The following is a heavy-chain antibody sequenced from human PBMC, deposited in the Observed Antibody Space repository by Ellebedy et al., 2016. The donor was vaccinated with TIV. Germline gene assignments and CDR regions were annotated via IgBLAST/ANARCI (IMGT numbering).Heavy chain of an antibody. CDR1: GGSISSYY. CDR2: IYYSGST. Sequence: MPSETLSLTCTVSGGSISSYYWSWIRQPPGKGLEWIGYIYYSGSTTYNPSLKSRITISVDTSKNQFALKLSSVTAADTAVYYCARRGCRGGNYNSGYYYYGMDVWGQGTTVTVSS. V-gene: IGHV4-59*08. J-gene: IGHJ6*02. D-gene: IGHD2-15*01. CDR3: ARRGCRGGNYNSGYYYYGMDV.